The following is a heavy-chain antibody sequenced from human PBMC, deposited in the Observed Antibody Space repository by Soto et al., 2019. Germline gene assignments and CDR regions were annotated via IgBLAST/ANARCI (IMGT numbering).Heavy chain of an antibody. CDR3: ARDYLSSKPSLSYFDY. J-gene: IGHJ4*02. CDR2: INPFDGSA. Sequence: XVRVSFTASTYNFISQHIDCGRQAPGQGLEWMGFINPFDGSATHAQKLQGRVTMTRDKSTSTVYMELSSLRSEDAAVYYCARDYLSSKPSLSYFDYWGQGALVTVSS. D-gene: IGHD4-4*01. V-gene: IGHV1-46*04. CDR1: TYNFISQH.